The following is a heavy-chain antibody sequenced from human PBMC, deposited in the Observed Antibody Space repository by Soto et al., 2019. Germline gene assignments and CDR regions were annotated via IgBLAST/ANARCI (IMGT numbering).Heavy chain of an antibody. CDR3: ARDRSRGGVYLPRFAFDI. J-gene: IGHJ3*02. V-gene: IGHV3-30-3*01. D-gene: IGHD2-8*01. CDR2: ISYDGSNK. CDR1: GFTFSSYA. Sequence: QVQLVESGGGVVQPGRSLRLSCAASGFTFSSYAMHWVRQAPGKGLEWVAVISYDGSNKYYADSVKGRFTISRDNSKNTLYLQRNSLRAEDTAVYYCARDRSRGGVYLPRFAFDIWGQGTMFTVSS.